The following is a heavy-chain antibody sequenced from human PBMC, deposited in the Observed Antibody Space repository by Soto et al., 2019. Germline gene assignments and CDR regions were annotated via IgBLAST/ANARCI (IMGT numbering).Heavy chain of an antibody. J-gene: IGHJ4*02. CDR2: ISGNGSTI. CDR3: ARDRSQQLFHTFYFDY. V-gene: IGHV3-48*02. Sequence: GGSLRLSCAASGFTFSSHSMNWVRQAPGKGLEWISYISGNGSTIYYADSVKGRFTISRDNAQNSLYLQMNSLRDEDTAVYFCARDRSQQLFHTFYFDYWGRGSLVTVSS. D-gene: IGHD2-21*01. CDR1: GFTFSSHS.